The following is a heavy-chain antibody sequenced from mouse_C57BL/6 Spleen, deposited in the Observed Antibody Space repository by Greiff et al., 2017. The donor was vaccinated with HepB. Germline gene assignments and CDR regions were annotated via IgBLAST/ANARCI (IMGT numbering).Heavy chain of an antibody. J-gene: IGHJ4*01. CDR2: IWSDGST. V-gene: IGHV2-6*03. D-gene: IGHD2-4*01. Sequence: VKLMESGPGLVAPSQSLSITCTVSGFSLTSYGVHWVRQPPGKGLEWLVVIWSDGSTTYNSALKSRLSISKDNSKSQFFLKMNSLQTDDTAMYYCAREGYYDYDGYAMDYWGQGTSVTVSS. CDR1: GFSLTSYG. CDR3: AREGYYDYDGYAMDY.